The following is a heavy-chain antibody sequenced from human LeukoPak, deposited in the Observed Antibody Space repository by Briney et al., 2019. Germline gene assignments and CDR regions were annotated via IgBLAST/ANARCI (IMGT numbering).Heavy chain of an antibody. Sequence: GGSLRLSCAASGFTFRSYAMSWVRQAPGKGLEWVSALSGSATSTYYADSVKGRFTISRDISKNTLYLQMNSLRAEDTAVYYCALSYDSSGYYYFDYWGQGTLVTVSS. D-gene: IGHD3-22*01. CDR1: GFTFRSYA. V-gene: IGHV3-23*01. CDR2: LSGSATST. J-gene: IGHJ4*02. CDR3: ALSYDSSGYYYFDY.